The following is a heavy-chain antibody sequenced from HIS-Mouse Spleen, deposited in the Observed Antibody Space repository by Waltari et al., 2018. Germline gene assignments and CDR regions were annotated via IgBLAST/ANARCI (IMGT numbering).Heavy chain of an antibody. J-gene: IGHJ4*02. D-gene: IGHD6-13*01. CDR3: AKDRQQLGFDY. Sequence: QVQLVESGGGVVQPGRSLRLSCAASGFTFSRYGLHGVRQGPGKGREWVAVISYDGSNKYYADSVKGRFTISRDNSKNTLYLQMNSLRAEDTAVYYCAKDRQQLGFDYWGQGTLVTVSS. CDR2: ISYDGSNK. V-gene: IGHV3-30*18. CDR1: GFTFSRYG.